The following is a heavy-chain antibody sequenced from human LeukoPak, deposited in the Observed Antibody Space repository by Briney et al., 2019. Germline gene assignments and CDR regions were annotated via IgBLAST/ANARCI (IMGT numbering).Heavy chain of an antibody. CDR3: ARGAGDDSSGYVEYFQH. V-gene: IGHV3-13*04. Sequence: AGGSLRLSCAASGFTFSSYDMHWVRQATGKGLEWVSAIGTAGDTYYPGSVKGRFTISRENAKNSLYLQMNSLRAGDTAVYYCARGAGDDSSGYVEYFQHWGQGTLVTVSS. CDR1: GFTFSSYD. CDR2: IGTAGDT. J-gene: IGHJ1*01. D-gene: IGHD3-22*01.